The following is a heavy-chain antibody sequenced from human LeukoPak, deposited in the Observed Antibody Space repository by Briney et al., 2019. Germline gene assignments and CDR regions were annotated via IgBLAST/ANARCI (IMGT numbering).Heavy chain of an antibody. CDR1: GGSISSYH. Sequence: SETLSLTCTVSGGSISSYHWGWIRQPPGKGLEWIGSVFYSGSTYYNPSLKSRITMSVDTSKNQFSLKLSSVIAADTAVYYCAGLWSTDCSGGSCPHQPNYWGQGTLVTVSS. D-gene: IGHD2-15*01. CDR3: AGLWSTDCSGGSCPHQPNY. J-gene: IGHJ4*02. V-gene: IGHV4-39*01. CDR2: VFYSGST.